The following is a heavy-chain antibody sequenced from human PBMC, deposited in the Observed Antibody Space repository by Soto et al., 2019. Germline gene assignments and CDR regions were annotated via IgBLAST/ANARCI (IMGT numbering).Heavy chain of an antibody. CDR2: MYYSGAT. J-gene: IGHJ4*02. D-gene: IGHD3-16*01. V-gene: IGHV4-39*01. CDR1: GCSISSNSYY. CDR3: ARHAAYDSVWGKSDGSDY. Sequence: QLQLQESGPGLVKPSETLSLACTVSGCSISSNSYYWDWIRQPPGKGLEWIGSMYYSGATYHNPSLQRRVTISVDTSKNEFSLHLTSVTAAATGVYYCARHAAYDSVWGKSDGSDYWGQGTLVTVSS.